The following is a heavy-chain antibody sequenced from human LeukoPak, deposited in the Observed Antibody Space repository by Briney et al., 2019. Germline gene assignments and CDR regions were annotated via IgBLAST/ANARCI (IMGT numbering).Heavy chain of an antibody. V-gene: IGHV4-31*03. CDR1: GGSVSSDDYY. J-gene: IGHJ6*03. D-gene: IGHD3/OR15-3a*01. CDR3: ARAHSVVGLVIQGYYYMDV. Sequence: KPSETLSLTCTVSGGSVSSDDYYWSWIRQHPGKGLEWIGYTSYSGSSYYSPSLESRITISVDTSKNQFSLKVSSVTDADTAVYFCARAHSVVGLVIQGYYYMDVWGKGTTVTVSS. CDR2: TSYSGSS.